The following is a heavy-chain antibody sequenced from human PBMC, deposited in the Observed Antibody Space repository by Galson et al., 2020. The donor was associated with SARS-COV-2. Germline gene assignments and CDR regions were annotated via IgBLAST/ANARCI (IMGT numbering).Heavy chain of an antibody. V-gene: IGHV3-74*01. Sequence: GGSLRLSCAASGFNFRDNWMFWVRQAPGKGLVWVSRINRDGSTTNYADSVKGRITISRDNAKNTLSLQINSLRPEDTAVYFCASGVYSNTLNSWGQGTLVTVSS. CDR2: INRDGSTT. CDR1: GFNFRDNW. J-gene: IGHJ4*02. D-gene: IGHD3-10*01. CDR3: ASGVYSNTLNS.